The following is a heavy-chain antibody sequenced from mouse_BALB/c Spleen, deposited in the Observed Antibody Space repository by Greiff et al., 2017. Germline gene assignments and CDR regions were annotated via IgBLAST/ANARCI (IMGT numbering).Heavy chain of an antibody. V-gene: IGHV2-9*02. D-gene: IGHD2-1*01. CDR1: GFSLTSYG. Sequence: VQVVESGPGLVAPSQSLSITCTVSGFSLTSYGVHWVRQPPGKGLEWLGVIWAGGSTNYNSALMSRLSISKDNSKSQVFLKMNSLQTDDTAMYYCARVDRMGNLLFDYWGQGTTLTVSS. CDR3: ARVDRMGNLLFDY. CDR2: IWAGGST. J-gene: IGHJ2*01.